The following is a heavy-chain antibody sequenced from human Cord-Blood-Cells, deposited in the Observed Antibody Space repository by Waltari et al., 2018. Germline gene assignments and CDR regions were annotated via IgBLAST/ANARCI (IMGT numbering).Heavy chain of an antibody. J-gene: IGHJ4*02. CDR2: VDPEDGET. CDR3: ATDLTKSIAVAG. V-gene: IGHV1-69-2*01. Sequence: EVQLVQSGAEVKKPGATVKIPCQVSGYPFTDYYMPVRQQAPGKGLEWMGLVDPEDGETIYAEKFQGRVTITADTSTDTAYMELSSLRSEDTAVYYCATDLTKSIAVAGWGQGTLVTVSS. CDR1: GYPFTDYY. D-gene: IGHD6-19*01.